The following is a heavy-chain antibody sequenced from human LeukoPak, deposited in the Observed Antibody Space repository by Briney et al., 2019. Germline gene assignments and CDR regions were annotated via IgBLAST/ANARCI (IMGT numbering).Heavy chain of an antibody. V-gene: IGHV3-48*04. D-gene: IGHD1-1*01. J-gene: IGHJ4*02. CDR1: GFSLTTAS. CDR2: IHRSSNPI. Sequence: PGGSLRLSCAASGFSLTTASMNWVRQAPGKGLEWISYIHRSSNPIYYADSVKGRFTISRDIAKNSLYLQMNSLRAEDTAVYFCADNLSRWGQGTLVTVSS. CDR3: ADNLSR.